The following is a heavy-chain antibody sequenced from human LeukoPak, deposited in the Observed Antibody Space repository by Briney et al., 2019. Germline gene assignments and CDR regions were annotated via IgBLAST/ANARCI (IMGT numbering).Heavy chain of an antibody. CDR2: INDGGGNT. J-gene: IGHJ4*02. Sequence: GGSLRLSCAASGFTFSSYGMNWVRQAPGKGLEGVSVINDGGGNTFYADSVKGRFTISRDNSKNTLYLQMSSLRGEDTAVYYCARSLKWNLVGFDYWGQGTLVTVSS. CDR1: GFTFSSYG. V-gene: IGHV3-23*01. D-gene: IGHD1-1*01. CDR3: ARSLKWNLVGFDY.